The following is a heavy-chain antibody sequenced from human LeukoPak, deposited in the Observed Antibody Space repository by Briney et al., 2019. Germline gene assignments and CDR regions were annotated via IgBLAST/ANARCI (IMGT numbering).Heavy chain of an antibody. CDR2: ISGSGGST. J-gene: IGHJ4*02. CDR3: AKDRGVGCSSTSCYTGYYFDY. V-gene: IGHV3-23*01. Sequence: GSLRLSCAASGFTFSSYAMSWVRQAPGKGLEWVSAISGSGGSTYYADSVKGRFTISRDNSKNTLYLQMNSLRAEYTAVYYCAKDRGVGCSSTSCYTGYYFDYWGQGTLVTVSS. D-gene: IGHD2-2*02. CDR1: GFTFSSYA.